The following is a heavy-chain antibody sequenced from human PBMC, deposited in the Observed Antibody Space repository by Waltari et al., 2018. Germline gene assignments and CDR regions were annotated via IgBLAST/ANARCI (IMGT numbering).Heavy chain of an antibody. V-gene: IGHV1-69*05. CDR3: AREWKGSYDLGGWFDP. D-gene: IGHD3-16*01. J-gene: IGHJ5*02. CDR1: GGTFSSYA. CDR2: IIPNLGRA. Sequence: QVQLVQSGAEVKKPGSSVKVSCKASGGTFSSYAISWVRQAPGQGLEWMGGIIPNLGRANYGQKFQGRVKITTDESTSTAYMELSSLRSEDTAVYYCAREWKGSYDLGGWFDPWGQGTLVTVSS.